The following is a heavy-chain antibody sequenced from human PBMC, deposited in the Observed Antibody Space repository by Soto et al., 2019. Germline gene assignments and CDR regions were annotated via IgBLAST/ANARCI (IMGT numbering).Heavy chain of an antibody. Sequence: SETLSLTCTVSGGSISSGDYYWSWIRQPPGKGLEWIGYIYYSGSTYYNPSLKSRVTISVDTSKNQFSLKLSSVTAADTAVYYCARTYYYDSSGYLPPCYFDYWGQGTLVTVSS. J-gene: IGHJ4*02. CDR3: ARTYYYDSSGYLPPCYFDY. V-gene: IGHV4-30-4*01. D-gene: IGHD3-22*01. CDR2: IYYSGST. CDR1: GGSISSGDYY.